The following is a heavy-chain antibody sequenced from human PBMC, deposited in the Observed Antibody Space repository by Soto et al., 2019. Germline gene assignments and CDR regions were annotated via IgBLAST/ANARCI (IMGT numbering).Heavy chain of an antibody. V-gene: IGHV3-30*18. CDR2: ISYDENNK. J-gene: IGHJ4*02. Sequence: GASVKVSCAASGFTFSSYGMNWVRQAPGKGLEWVAVISYDENNKYYADSVKGRFTISRDNSKNTLYLQMNSLRAEDTAVYYCAKVLTGDLDYWGQGTLVTVSS. CDR1: GFTFSSYG. CDR3: AKVLTGDLDY. D-gene: IGHD7-27*01.